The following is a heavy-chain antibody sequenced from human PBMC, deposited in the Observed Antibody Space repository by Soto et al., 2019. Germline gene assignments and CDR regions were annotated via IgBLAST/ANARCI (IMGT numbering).Heavy chain of an antibody. CDR3: GRDRNLYGSGSKGMDF. Sequence: HPGGSLRLSCVTSGFTFSSYGMHWVRQAPGKGLEWLAIIRYDGSNKYYGDSVKGRFTISRDNSNNTLYLEMNNLRAEDTAVYYCGRDRNLYGSGSKGMDFWGQGTTVTVSS. D-gene: IGHD3-10*01. CDR1: GFTFSSYG. J-gene: IGHJ6*02. V-gene: IGHV3-30*02. CDR2: IRYDGSNK.